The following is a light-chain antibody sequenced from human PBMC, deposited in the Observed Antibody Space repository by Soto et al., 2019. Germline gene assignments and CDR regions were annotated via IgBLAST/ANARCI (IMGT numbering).Light chain of an antibody. CDR3: SSYAATNNYV. J-gene: IGLJ1*01. V-gene: IGLV2-8*01. Sequence: HSALTQPPSASGSPGQSVTISCTGTSSDVGGYNFVSWYQQHPGKAPQLIIYEVTKRPSGVPDRFSGSKSGNTASLTVSGLQTEDEADYYCSSYAATNNYVFGSGTKVTVL. CDR2: EVT. CDR1: SSDVGGYNF.